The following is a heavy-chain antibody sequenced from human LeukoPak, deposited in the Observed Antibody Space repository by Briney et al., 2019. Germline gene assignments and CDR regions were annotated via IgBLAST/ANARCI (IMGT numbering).Heavy chain of an antibody. V-gene: IGHV3-74*01. Sequence: GGSLRLSCAASGFTFSSYWMHWVRQAPGKGLVWVSRINSDGSSTSYADSVKGRFTISRDNAKNTLYLQMNSLRAEDTAVYYCARHKEAYSSSWYSAFDIWGQGTMVTVSS. CDR2: INSDGSST. D-gene: IGHD6-13*01. CDR3: ARHKEAYSSSWYSAFDI. CDR1: GFTFSSYW. J-gene: IGHJ3*02.